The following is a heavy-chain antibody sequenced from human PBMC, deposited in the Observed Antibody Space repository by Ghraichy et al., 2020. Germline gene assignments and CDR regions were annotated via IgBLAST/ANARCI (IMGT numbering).Heavy chain of an antibody. CDR1: GFTVSSDY. V-gene: IGHV3-53*01. J-gene: IGHJ4*02. Sequence: GGSLRLSCAASGFTVSSDYMTWVRQAPGKGLEWVSVIYSGGSTYYADSVKGRFAISRDNSKNTLYLQMNSLRTEDTAVYYCARGLPLDYWGQGTLVTVSS. CDR2: IYSGGST. CDR3: ARGLPLDY.